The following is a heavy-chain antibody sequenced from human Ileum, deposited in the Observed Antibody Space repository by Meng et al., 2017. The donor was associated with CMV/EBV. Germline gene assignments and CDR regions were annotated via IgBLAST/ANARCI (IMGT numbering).Heavy chain of an antibody. CDR1: GFTFSSYA. Sequence: LRLPCATSGFTFSSYAMGWVRQAQGKGLEWVSAISADGGSTYYANSVMGRFTISRDNSNNTLYLQMNSLRVEDTAVYYCVKGAGGGHLGQGTLVTVSS. CDR2: ISADGGST. V-gene: IGHV3-23*01. CDR3: VKGAGGGH. J-gene: IGHJ4*02. D-gene: IGHD3-10*01.